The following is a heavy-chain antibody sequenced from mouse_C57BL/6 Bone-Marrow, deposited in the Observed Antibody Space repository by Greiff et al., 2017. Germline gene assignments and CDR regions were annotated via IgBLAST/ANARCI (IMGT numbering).Heavy chain of an antibody. CDR2: IYPGSGST. D-gene: IGHD1-1*01. CDR3: ARRDGSSYYFDY. Sequence: VQLQQPGAELVKPGASVKMSCKASGYTFTSYWITWVKQRPGQGLEWIGDIYPGSGSTNYNEKFKSKATLTVDTSSSTAYMQLSSLTSEDSAVYYCARRDGSSYYFDYWGQGTTLTVSS. V-gene: IGHV1-55*01. J-gene: IGHJ2*01. CDR1: GYTFTSYW.